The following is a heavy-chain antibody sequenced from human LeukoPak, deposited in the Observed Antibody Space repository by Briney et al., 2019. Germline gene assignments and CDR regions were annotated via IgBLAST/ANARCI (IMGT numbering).Heavy chain of an antibody. D-gene: IGHD6-19*01. J-gene: IGHJ6*02. V-gene: IGHV4-59*01. CDR3: ARDGYSSGWYPGYYYYYGMDV. Sequence: SETLSLTCTVSGGSISSYYWSWIRQPPGKGLEWIGYIYYSGGTNYNPSLKSRVTISVDTSKNQFSLKLSSVTAADTAVYYCARDGYSSGWYPGYYYYYGMDVWGQGTTVTVSS. CDR2: IYYSGGT. CDR1: GGSISSYY.